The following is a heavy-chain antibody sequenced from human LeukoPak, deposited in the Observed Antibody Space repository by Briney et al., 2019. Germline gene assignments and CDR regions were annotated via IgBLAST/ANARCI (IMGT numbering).Heavy chain of an antibody. CDR3: AKDPGYYLPLNNWFDP. J-gene: IGHJ5*02. V-gene: IGHV3-21*04. CDR1: GFTFSTYS. CDR2: ISSSSSYI. D-gene: IGHD3-16*01. Sequence: GGSLRLSCAASGFTFSTYSMNWVRQAPGKGLEWVSFISSSSSYIYYADSVKGRFTISRDNAKNSLYLQMNSLRAEDTAVYYCAKDPGYYLPLNNWFDPWGQGTLVTVSS.